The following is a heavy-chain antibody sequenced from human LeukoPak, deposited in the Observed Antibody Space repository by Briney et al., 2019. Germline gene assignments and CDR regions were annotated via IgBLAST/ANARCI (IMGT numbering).Heavy chain of an antibody. D-gene: IGHD3-3*01. CDR1: GYTFTSYY. CDR2: ISAYNGNT. V-gene: IGHV1-18*04. Sequence: ASVKVSCKASGYTFTSYYMHWVRQAPGQGLEWMGWISAYNGNTNYAQKLQGRVTMTTDTSTSTAYMELRSLRSDDTAVYYCARDEVEWSHAFDIWGQGTMVTVSS. J-gene: IGHJ3*02. CDR3: ARDEVEWSHAFDI.